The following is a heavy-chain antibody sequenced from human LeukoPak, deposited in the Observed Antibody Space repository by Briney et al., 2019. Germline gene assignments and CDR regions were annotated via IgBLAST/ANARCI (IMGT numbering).Heavy chain of an antibody. D-gene: IGHD6-19*01. Sequence: SETLSLTCTVSGGSISSSSYYWGWIRQPPGKGLEWFGSIYYSGSTYYNPSLKGRVTISVDTSKNQFSLRLSSVTAADTAVYYCARDPRIAVAGTWGQGTLVTVSS. CDR2: IYYSGST. CDR3: ARDPRIAVAGT. V-gene: IGHV4-39*07. J-gene: IGHJ5*02. CDR1: GGSISSSSYY.